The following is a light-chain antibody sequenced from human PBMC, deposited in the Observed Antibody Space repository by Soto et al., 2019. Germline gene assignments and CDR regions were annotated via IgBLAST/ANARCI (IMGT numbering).Light chain of an antibody. CDR1: QGVDNY. J-gene: IGKJ1*01. CDR2: GAS. V-gene: IGKV3-20*01. Sequence: EIVLTQSPGTLSLSPGERAILSCRASQGVDNYLAWYQQKPLQAPRLLIYGASSRATGIPDRFSGSGYGTDFTLTISRLEPEDFAVYYCHQYGVSPVTFGQGTTVEIK. CDR3: HQYGVSPVT.